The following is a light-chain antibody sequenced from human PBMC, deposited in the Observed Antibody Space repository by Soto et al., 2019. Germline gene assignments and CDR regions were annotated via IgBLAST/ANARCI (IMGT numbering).Light chain of an antibody. V-gene: IGKV3-20*01. J-gene: IGKJ3*01. CDR3: QQYGKSRFI. Sequence: EIVLTQSAGTLSLSPGERATLSCRASQSVSSNYLAWNQQKPGQAPRLLIYGASSRATGIPDRFSGSGSGTDFTLTIRRLEPEDFAVYYCQQYGKSRFIFGPGTKVDIK. CDR1: QSVSSNY. CDR2: GAS.